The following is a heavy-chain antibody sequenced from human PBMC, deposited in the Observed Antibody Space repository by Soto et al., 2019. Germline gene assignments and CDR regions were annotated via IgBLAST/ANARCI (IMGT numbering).Heavy chain of an antibody. V-gene: IGHV4-31*03. CDR1: GGSISSGGYY. Sequence: ASETLSLTCTVSGGSISSGGYYWSWIRQHPGKGLEWIGYIYYSGSTYYNPSLKSRVTISVDTSKNQFSLKLSSVTAADTAVYYCARAGLIYDYISHFDIWGQGTMVTVSS. CDR2: IYYSGST. J-gene: IGHJ3*02. CDR3: ARAGLIYDYISHFDI. D-gene: IGHD3-16*01.